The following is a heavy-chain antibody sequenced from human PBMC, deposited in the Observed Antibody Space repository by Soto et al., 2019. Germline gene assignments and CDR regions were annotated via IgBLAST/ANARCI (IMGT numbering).Heavy chain of an antibody. J-gene: IGHJ4*02. CDR2: IYYSGST. V-gene: IGHV4-59*01. D-gene: IGHD2-15*01. CDR3: ARGVGGWVAVDY. CDR1: GGSISSYY. Sequence: SETLSLTCTVSGGSISSYYWSWIRQPPGKGLEWIGYIYYSGSTNYNPSLKSRVTISVDTSKNQFSLKLSSVTAADTAVYYCARGVGGWVAVDYWGQGTLVTVSS.